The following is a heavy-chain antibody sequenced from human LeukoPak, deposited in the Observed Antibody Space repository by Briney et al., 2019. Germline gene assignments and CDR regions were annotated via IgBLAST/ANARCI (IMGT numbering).Heavy chain of an antibody. J-gene: IGHJ6*02. CDR3: AKDYDILTGYYPLGYYGMDV. CDR2: ISGSGGST. D-gene: IGHD3-9*01. V-gene: IGHV3-23*01. CDR1: GFTFSSYA. Sequence: TGGSLRLSCAASGFTFSSYAMSWVRQAPGKGLEWVSAISGSGGSTYYADSVKGRFTISRDNSKNTLYLQMNSLRAEDTAVYYCAKDYDILTGYYPLGYYGMDVWGQGTTVTVSS.